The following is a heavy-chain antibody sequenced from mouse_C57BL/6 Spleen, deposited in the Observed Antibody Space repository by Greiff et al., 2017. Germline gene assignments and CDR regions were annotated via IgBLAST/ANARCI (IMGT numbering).Heavy chain of an antibody. CDR1: GYTFTSYW. D-gene: IGHD5-5*01. CDR2: IHPNSGST. CDR3: ARISLPGFFAY. V-gene: IGHV1-64*01. J-gene: IGHJ3*01. Sequence: QVQLQQPGAELVKPGASVKLSCKASGYTFTSYWMHWVKQRPGQGLEWIGMIHPNSGSTNYNEKFKSKATLTVDKSSSTASMQLSSLTSEDSAVYYCARISLPGFFAYWGQGTLVTVSA.